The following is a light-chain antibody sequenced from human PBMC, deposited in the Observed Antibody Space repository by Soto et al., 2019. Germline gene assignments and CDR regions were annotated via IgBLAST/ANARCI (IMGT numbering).Light chain of an antibody. V-gene: IGKV3-20*01. CDR2: GTS. CDR1: HSFSSSL. Sequence: DIALSQSPGTLSSSPGERITLSCRASHSFSSSLLAWYQQKPGQAPRLLIYGTSTRATGIPDRFSGSGSSTDFTLTISRLEPEDFAVYYCQHFGASPPGSFGGGTRVQSK. J-gene: IGKJ4*01. CDR3: QHFGASPPGS.